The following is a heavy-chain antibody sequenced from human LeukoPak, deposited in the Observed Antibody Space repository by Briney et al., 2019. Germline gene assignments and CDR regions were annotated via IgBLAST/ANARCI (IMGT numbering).Heavy chain of an antibody. CDR2: ISHDGRTK. V-gene: IGHV3-30*14. Sequence: GGSLRLSCVVSGFNFDNFAMHWVRQPLGKGLEWVAVISHDGRTKYYADSMKGRITISRDNSKNTLYLQMNSLRAEDTAVYYCARIEYSGSYYFDYWGQGTLVTVSS. CDR3: ARIEYSGSYYFDY. CDR1: GFNFDNFA. D-gene: IGHD1-26*01. J-gene: IGHJ4*02.